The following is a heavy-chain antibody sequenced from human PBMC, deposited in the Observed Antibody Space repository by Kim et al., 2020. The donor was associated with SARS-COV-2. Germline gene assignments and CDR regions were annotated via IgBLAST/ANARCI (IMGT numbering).Heavy chain of an antibody. V-gene: IGHV4-31*02. J-gene: IGHJ4*02. Sequence: KSRVTLSVDTAKNQFSLKLSSVTAADTAVYYCARVSGITIFGVVITGPFDYWGQGTLVTVSS. D-gene: IGHD3-3*01. CDR3: ARVSGITIFGVVITGPFDY.